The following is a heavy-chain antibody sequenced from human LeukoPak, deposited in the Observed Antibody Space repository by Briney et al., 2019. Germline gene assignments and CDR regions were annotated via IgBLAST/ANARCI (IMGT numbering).Heavy chain of an antibody. CDR2: IDPSDSYT. CDR3: ARHPTGRDAFDI. J-gene: IGHJ3*02. Sequence: GESLKISCKGSGYIFTSYWISWVRQMPGKGLEWMGRIDPSDSYTNYSPSFQGHVTISADKSISTAYLQWSSLKASDTAMYYCARHPTGRDAFDIWGQGTMVTVSS. V-gene: IGHV5-10-1*01. D-gene: IGHD1-14*01. CDR1: GYIFTSYW.